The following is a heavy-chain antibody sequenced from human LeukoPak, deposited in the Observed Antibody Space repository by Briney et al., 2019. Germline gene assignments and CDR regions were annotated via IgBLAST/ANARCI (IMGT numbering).Heavy chain of an antibody. J-gene: IGHJ5*02. V-gene: IGHV3-66*01. CDR1: GLTVSNYY. CDR3: TRDPDA. Sequence: GGSLRLSSAASGLTVSNYYMSWFRKAPGKGLEWVSVVYDNGETYHADSVQGRFTLSRDNSKNTLYLQMNSLRVEDTAVYYCTRDPDAWGQGTLVTVSS. CDR2: VYDNGET.